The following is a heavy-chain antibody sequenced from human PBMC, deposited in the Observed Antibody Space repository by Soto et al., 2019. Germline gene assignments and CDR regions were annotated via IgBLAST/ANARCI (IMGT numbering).Heavy chain of an antibody. Sequence: EVQLVESGGGLVQPGGSLRLSCAASGFRFSIYSMNWVRQAPGKGLEWSAYITSDTKTIKYADSVKGRFTISRDNDKNLVYLQMNSLRDEDTAAYYCARSVEGHFDYWGQGTVVTVST. CDR3: ARSVEGHFDY. CDR2: ITSDTKTI. V-gene: IGHV3-48*02. J-gene: IGHJ4*02. CDR1: GFRFSIYS. D-gene: IGHD6-19*01.